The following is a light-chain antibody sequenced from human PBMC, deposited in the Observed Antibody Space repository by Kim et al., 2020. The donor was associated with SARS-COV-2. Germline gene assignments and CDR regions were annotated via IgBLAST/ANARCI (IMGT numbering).Light chain of an antibody. CDR3: AAWDDSLNGYV. J-gene: IGLJ1*01. Sequence: GTRSTPPGTGHSSTCGRNHVNWYQQPPGTAPTLLIYSNTQRPSGVPDRFSGSKSGTSAALAISGLQSDDEADYHCAAWDDSLNGYVFGIGTKVTVL. CDR2: SNT. CDR1: SSTCGRNH. V-gene: IGLV1-44*01.